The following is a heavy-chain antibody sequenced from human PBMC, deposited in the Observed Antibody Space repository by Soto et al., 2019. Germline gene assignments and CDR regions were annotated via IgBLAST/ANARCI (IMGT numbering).Heavy chain of an antibody. CDR3: AREGGWTGVDY. V-gene: IGHV4-59*11. CDR2: IYYSGST. CDR1: GGSISNHY. J-gene: IGHJ4*02. Sequence: PSETLSLTCTVSGGSISNHYWSWIRQPPGKGLEWIGYIYYSGSTNYNPSLKSRVTISVDTSKNQFSLKLSSVTAADTAVYYCAREGGWTGVDYWGQGTLVTVSS. D-gene: IGHD6-19*01.